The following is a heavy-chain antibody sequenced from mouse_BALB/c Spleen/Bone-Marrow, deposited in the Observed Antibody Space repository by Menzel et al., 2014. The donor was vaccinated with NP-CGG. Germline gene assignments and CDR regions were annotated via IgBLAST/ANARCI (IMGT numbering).Heavy chain of an antibody. CDR1: GYTFNSYW. Sequence: QVQLQESGAELAKPGAPVQMSCKASGYTFNSYWIRWIKQRPGPGLEWLGYINPSTGYTEYNQKFKDKATLTADKSSSTAYMQLTSLTSDDSAVYYCARLYDGYYLPLDYWGQGTTLTVSS. CDR3: ARLYDGYYLPLDY. J-gene: IGHJ2*01. V-gene: IGHV1-7*01. D-gene: IGHD2-3*01. CDR2: INPSTGYT.